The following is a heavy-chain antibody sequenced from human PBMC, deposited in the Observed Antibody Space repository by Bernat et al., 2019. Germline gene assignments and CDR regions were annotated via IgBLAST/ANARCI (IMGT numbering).Heavy chain of an antibody. Sequence: QVQLVESGGGVVQPGRSLRLSCAASGFTFSSYGMHWVRQAPGKGLEWVAVISYDGSNKYYADSVKGRFTISRDNSKNTLYLQMNSMRAEDTAGYYCAKRNMTAVAGTGGFDYWGQGTLVTVSS. V-gene: IGHV3-30*18. D-gene: IGHD6-19*01. J-gene: IGHJ4*02. CDR2: ISYDGSNK. CDR1: GFTFSSYG. CDR3: AKRNMTAVAGTGGFDY.